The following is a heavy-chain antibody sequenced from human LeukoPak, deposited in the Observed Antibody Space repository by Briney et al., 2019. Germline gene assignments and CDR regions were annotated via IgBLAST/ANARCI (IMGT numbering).Heavy chain of an antibody. Sequence: PSETLSLTCTVSGGSISSHYWSWIRLPAGKGLEWIGRIYTSGSTNYNPSLKSRVTTSVDTSKNQFSLKLSSVTAADTAVYYCARVTVAGRDYWGQGTLVTVSS. CDR3: ARVTVAGRDY. V-gene: IGHV4-4*07. CDR1: GGSISSHY. J-gene: IGHJ4*02. D-gene: IGHD6-19*01. CDR2: IYTSGST.